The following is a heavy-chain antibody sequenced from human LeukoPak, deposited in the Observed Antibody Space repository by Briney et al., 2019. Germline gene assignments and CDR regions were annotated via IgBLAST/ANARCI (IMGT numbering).Heavy chain of an antibody. CDR3: ARVATVTTYYFDY. J-gene: IGHJ4*02. CDR2: IYYSGST. V-gene: IGHV4-31*03. Sequence: SQTLSLTCTVSGGSISSDGYYWSWIRQHPGKGLEWIGYIYYSGSTYYNPSLKSRVTISVDTSKNQFSLKLSSVTAADTAVYYCARVATVTTYYFDYWGQGTLVTVSS. D-gene: IGHD4-17*01. CDR1: GGSISSDGYY.